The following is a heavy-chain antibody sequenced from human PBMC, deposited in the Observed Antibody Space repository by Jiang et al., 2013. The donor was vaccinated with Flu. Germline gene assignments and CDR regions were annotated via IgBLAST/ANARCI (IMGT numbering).Heavy chain of an antibody. J-gene: IGHJ4*02. D-gene: IGHD1-26*01. Sequence: ASGYTFTSYAMNWVRQAPGQGLEWMGWINTNTGNPTYAQGFTGRFVFSLDTSVSTAYLQICSLKAEDTAVYYCARTMNGICDYWGQGTLVTVSS. CDR1: GYTFTSYA. CDR3: ARTMNGICDY. CDR2: INTNTGNP. V-gene: IGHV7-4-1*01.